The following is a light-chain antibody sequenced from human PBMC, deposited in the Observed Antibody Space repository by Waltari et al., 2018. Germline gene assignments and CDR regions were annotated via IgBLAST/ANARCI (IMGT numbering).Light chain of an antibody. CDR2: GAS. CDR3: QQYDSIVLT. J-gene: IGKJ4*01. CDR1: QSVSNNF. Sequence: EIVLTQSPGTLSLSPGDRATLSCRARQSVSNNFLNWYQQKPGQAPRLLIYGASSRATGSPDRFSGSGSGTDFTLTRSRLDPEDFAVYYCQQYDSIVLTSGGGTKVEI. V-gene: IGKV3-20*01.